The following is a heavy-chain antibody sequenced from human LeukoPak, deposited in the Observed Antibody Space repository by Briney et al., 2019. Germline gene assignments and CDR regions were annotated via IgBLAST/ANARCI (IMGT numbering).Heavy chain of an antibody. CDR3: ARGDYYDSSGYFL. CDR1: GFTFSNYW. V-gene: IGHV3-74*01. Sequence: GGSLRLSCAASGFTFSNYWMHWVRQAPGKGLVWVSRINSDGSSTTYADSVKGRFTISRDNSKNTLYLQMNSLRAEDTAVYYCARGDYYDSSGYFLWGQGTLVTVSS. CDR2: INSDGSST. D-gene: IGHD3-22*01. J-gene: IGHJ4*02.